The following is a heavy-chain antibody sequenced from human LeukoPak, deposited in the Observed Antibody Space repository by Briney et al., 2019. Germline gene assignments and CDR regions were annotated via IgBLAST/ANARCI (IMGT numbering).Heavy chain of an antibody. Sequence: SETLSLTCTVSGGSISSYYWSWIRQPPGKGLEWIGYIYYSGTTYYNPSLKSRVIISVDTSKNQFSLKLSSVTAADTAVYYCAREAILSGYFDYWGQGTLVTVSS. D-gene: IGHD3-9*01. CDR1: GGSISSYY. V-gene: IGHV4-59*12. CDR3: AREAILSGYFDY. CDR2: IYYSGTT. J-gene: IGHJ4*02.